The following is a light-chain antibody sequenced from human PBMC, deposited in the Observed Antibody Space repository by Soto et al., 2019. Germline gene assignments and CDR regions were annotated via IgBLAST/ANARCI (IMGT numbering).Light chain of an antibody. J-gene: IGKJ1*01. V-gene: IGKV3-15*01. CDR1: QSVRNN. CDR3: QHYNNWPPWA. Sequence: ETVMTQSPATLSVSPGERATLSCRASQSVRNNLAWYQQKPGQAPRLLIYAASTRATGIPARFSGSGSGTEFTITISSLQSEDFAVYYCQHYNNWPPWAFGQGTKVEIK. CDR2: AAS.